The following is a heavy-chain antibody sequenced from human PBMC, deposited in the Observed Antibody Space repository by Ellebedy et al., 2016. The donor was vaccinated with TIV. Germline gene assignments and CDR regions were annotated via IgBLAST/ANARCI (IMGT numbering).Heavy chain of an antibody. CDR2: IYYSGST. V-gene: IGHV4-59*08. D-gene: IGHD3-10*01. CDR1: GGSISSYY. CDR3: ARHTITMVRGVIPYYFDY. J-gene: IGHJ4*02. Sequence: SETLSLXCTVSGGSISSYYWSWIRQPPGKGLEWIGYIYYSGSTNYNPSLKSRVTISVDTSKNQFSLKLSSVTAADTAVYYCARHTITMVRGVIPYYFDYWGQGTLVTVSS.